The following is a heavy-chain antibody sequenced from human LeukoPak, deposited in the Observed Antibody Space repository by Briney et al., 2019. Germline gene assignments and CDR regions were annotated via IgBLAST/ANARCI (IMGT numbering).Heavy chain of an antibody. CDR3: ARDDPGLLWFGGYRGWFDP. CDR1: GGSISSYY. D-gene: IGHD3-10*01. V-gene: IGHV4-59*01. Sequence: SETLSLTCTVSGGSISSYYWSWIRQPPGKGLEWIGYIYYSGSTNYKSSLKSRVTISVDTSKNQFSLKLSSVTAADTAVYYCARDDPGLLWFGGYRGWFDPWGQGTLVTVSS. J-gene: IGHJ5*02. CDR2: IYYSGST.